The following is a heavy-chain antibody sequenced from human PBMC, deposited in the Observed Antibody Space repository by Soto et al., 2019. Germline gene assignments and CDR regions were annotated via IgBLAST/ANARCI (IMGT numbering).Heavy chain of an antibody. D-gene: IGHD3-3*01. Sequence: KPSETLSLTCAVSGGSISSGGYSWSWIRQPPGKGLEWIGYIYHSGSTYYNPSLKSRVTISVDRSKNQFSLKLSSVTAADTAVYYCARGSNDFWSGYYFDYWGQGTLVTVSS. CDR3: ARGSNDFWSGYYFDY. CDR2: IYHSGST. V-gene: IGHV4-30-2*01. CDR1: GGSISSGGYS. J-gene: IGHJ4*02.